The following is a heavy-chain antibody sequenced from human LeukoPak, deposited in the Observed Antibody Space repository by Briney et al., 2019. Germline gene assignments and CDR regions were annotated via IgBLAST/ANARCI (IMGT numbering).Heavy chain of an antibody. D-gene: IGHD3-16*01. CDR1: GFTFSSYE. J-gene: IGHJ4*02. Sequence: GGSLRLSCAASGFTFSSYEMNWVRQAPGKGLEWVSYISSSGSTIYYADSVKGRFTIPRDNAKNSLYLQMNSLRAEDTAVYYCARDRIMITFGGALFDYWGQGTVVTVSS. CDR3: ARDRIMITFGGALFDY. V-gene: IGHV3-48*03. CDR2: ISSSGSTI.